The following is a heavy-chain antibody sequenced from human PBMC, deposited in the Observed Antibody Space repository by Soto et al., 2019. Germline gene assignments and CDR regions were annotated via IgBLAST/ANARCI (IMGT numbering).Heavy chain of an antibody. V-gene: IGHV4-59*01. J-gene: IGHJ6*03. CDR1: GGSISSYY. Sequence: SETLSLTCTVSGGSISSYYWSWIRQPPGKGLEWIGYIYYSGSTNYNPSLKSRVTISVDTSKNQFSLKLSSVTAADTAVYYCARDRPYSNYALNYYYYYMDVWGKGTTVTVSS. D-gene: IGHD4-4*01. CDR2: IYYSGST. CDR3: ARDRPYSNYALNYYYYYMDV.